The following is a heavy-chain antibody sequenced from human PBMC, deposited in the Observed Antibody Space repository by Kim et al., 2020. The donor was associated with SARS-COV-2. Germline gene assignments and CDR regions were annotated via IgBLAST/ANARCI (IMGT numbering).Heavy chain of an antibody. V-gene: IGHV4-34*01. CDR3: ARGRYFDWLFHQSPHYFDY. CDR1: GDPVNGYY. D-gene: IGHD3-9*01. J-gene: IGHJ4*02. Sequence: SETLSLTCAVYGDPVNGYYWSWIRQPPGKGLEWIGEINYDRSTNYKPSLKSRVTMPLDSSKSQFSLRLTSLTAADTAVYSCARGRYFDWLFHQSPHYFDYWGQGNLVTVSS. CDR2: INYDRST.